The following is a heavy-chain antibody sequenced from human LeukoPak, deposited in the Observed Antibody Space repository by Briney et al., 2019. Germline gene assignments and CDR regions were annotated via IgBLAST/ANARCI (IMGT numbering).Heavy chain of an antibody. CDR3: ARLFSNWKIVN. J-gene: IGHJ4*02. D-gene: IGHD1-1*01. V-gene: IGHV4-59*01. CDR1: GGSISSYY. CDR2: IYYSGST. Sequence: SETLSLACTVSGGSISSYYWSWIRQPPGKGLEWIGYIYYSGSTNYNPSLKSRVTISVDTSKNQFSLKLSSVTAADTAVYYCARLFSNWKIVNWDQGTLVTVSS.